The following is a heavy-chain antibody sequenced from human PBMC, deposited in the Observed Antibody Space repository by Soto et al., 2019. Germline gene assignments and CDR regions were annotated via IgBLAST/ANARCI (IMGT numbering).Heavy chain of an antibody. CDR3: ARKNADQAFDI. CDR2: ISSGSSSI. J-gene: IGHJ3*02. Sequence: EVQLGDSGGGLVKPGGSLRLSCAASGFTFRTYNMKWVRQAPGKGLEWVSSISSGSSSIYYADSVKGRFTVSRDNAKNSPYPQMNSLRSEDTAVYYCARKNADQAFDIWGQGTMVTVSS. V-gene: IGHV3-21*01. CDR1: GFTFRTYN. D-gene: IGHD2-2*01.